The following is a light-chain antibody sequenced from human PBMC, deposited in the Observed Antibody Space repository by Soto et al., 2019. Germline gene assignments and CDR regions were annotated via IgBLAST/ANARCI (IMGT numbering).Light chain of an antibody. CDR3: QVWDSSTDQLYV. CDR2: DDS. J-gene: IGLJ1*01. Sequence: SYELTQPPSVSVAPGQTAGITCGGDNFGSKNVHWYQQSPGQAPVLVVYDDSDRPSGIPERFSGSKSGNTATLTISRVKAGDEADYYCQVWDSSTDQLYVFGSGTKVTVL. V-gene: IGLV3-21*02. CDR1: NFGSKN.